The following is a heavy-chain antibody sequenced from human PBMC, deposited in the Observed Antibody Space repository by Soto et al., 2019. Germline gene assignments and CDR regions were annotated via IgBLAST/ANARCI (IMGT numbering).Heavy chain of an antibody. J-gene: IGHJ4*02. V-gene: IGHV3-30-3*01. CDR3: AREVYYDCWNGFNTHTYYFDD. CDR1: GFTFSRHT. D-gene: IGHD3-3*01. Sequence: QVQLVESGGGVVQPGRSLRLSCAASGFTFSRHTMQWVRQAPGKGLEWVAAISDDGSNTYYADSVKGRFTISRDNSKNTLYLQMYSLSSEDTAVHHCAREVYYDCWNGFNTHTYYFDDWGQGILVTVSS. CDR2: ISDDGSNT.